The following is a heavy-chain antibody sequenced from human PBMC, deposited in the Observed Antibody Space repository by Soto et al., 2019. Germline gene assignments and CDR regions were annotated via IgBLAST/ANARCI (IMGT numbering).Heavy chain of an antibody. CDR1: GFSVSSDY. D-gene: IGHD6-13*01. V-gene: IGHV3-53*04. Sequence: EVQLVESGGGLVQPGGSLRLSCAASGFSVSSDYMTWIRQAPGKGLEWVSSIYNDGNTYYADSVKGRFTISRHNSRNTLYLEMNSLRAEDTAVYYCARDHAAAGSDYGMDVWGQGTTVTVSS. J-gene: IGHJ6*02. CDR3: ARDHAAAGSDYGMDV. CDR2: IYNDGNT.